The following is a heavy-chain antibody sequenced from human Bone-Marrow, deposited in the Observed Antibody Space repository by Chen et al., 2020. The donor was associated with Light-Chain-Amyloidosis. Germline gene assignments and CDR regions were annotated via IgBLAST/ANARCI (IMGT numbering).Heavy chain of an antibody. Sequence: EVQLEQSGPEVKKPGESLKISCKGSGYTFPNYWIGWLRQMPGKGLEWMGVIYPADSDARYSPSFEGQVTSSADKSITTAYLQWRSLKASDTAMYYCARRRDGYNFDYWGQGTLVTVSS. CDR1: GYTFPNYW. CDR3: ARRRDGYNFDY. J-gene: IGHJ4*02. V-gene: IGHV5-51*01. CDR2: IYPADSDA. D-gene: IGHD5-12*01.